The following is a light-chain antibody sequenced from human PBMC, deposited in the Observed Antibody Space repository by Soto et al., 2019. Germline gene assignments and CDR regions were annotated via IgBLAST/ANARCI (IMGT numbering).Light chain of an antibody. CDR3: QSHDTTNVV. V-gene: IGLV6-57*02. CDR1: SGSIASNY. CDR2: EDN. J-gene: IGLJ3*02. Sequence: NFMLTRPHSVSESPGKTVTISCTGSSGSIASNYVQWYQQRPGSAPTTVIYEDNKRPSGVPDRFSGSVDTSSNSASLIISGLKTEDEADYYCQSHDTTNVVFGRGTKLTVL.